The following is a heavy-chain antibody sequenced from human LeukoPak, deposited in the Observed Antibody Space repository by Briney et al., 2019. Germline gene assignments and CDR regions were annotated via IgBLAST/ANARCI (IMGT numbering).Heavy chain of an antibody. Sequence: GASVKVSCKASGGTFSSYAISWVRQAPGQGLEWMGRIIPILGIANYAQKFQGRVTITADKSTSTAYMELSSLRSEDTAVYYCAREGGATTFFYYYYGMDVWGQGTTVTVSS. CDR2: IIPILGIA. V-gene: IGHV1-69*04. J-gene: IGHJ6*02. CDR1: GGTFSSYA. D-gene: IGHD1-26*01. CDR3: AREGGATTFFYYYYGMDV.